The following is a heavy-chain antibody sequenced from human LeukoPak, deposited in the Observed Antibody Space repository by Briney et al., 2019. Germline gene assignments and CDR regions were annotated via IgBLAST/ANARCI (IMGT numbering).Heavy chain of an antibody. CDR1: GYTLTELS. Sequence: ASVKVSCKVSGYTLTELSMHWVRQDPGKGLEWMGGFDPEDGETIYAQKFQGRVTMTEDTSTDTAYMELSSLRSEDTAVYYCATGWIAVAGTEGFDYWGQGTLVTVSS. CDR3: ATGWIAVAGTEGFDY. J-gene: IGHJ4*02. D-gene: IGHD6-19*01. CDR2: FDPEDGET. V-gene: IGHV1-24*01.